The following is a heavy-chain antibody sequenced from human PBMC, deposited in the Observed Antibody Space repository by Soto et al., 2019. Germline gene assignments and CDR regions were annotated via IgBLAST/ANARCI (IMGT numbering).Heavy chain of an antibody. J-gene: IGHJ6*02. Sequence: ASVKVSCKASGYTFTSYAMHWVRQAPGQRLEWMGWINAGNGNTKYSQKFQGRVTMTRNTSISTAYMELSSLRSEDTAVYYCARGKGIAVAGYYYGMDVWGQGTTVTVSS. CDR2: INAGNGNT. CDR1: GYTFTSYA. D-gene: IGHD6-19*01. CDR3: ARGKGIAVAGYYYGMDV. V-gene: IGHV1-3*01.